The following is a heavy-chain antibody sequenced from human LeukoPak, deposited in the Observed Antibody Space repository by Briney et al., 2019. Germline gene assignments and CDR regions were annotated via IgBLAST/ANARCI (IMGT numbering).Heavy chain of an antibody. CDR1: GFTFSSYG. J-gene: IGHJ2*01. V-gene: IGHV3-23*01. CDR3: ARDGLAAATLHWCFDL. D-gene: IGHD2-15*01. Sequence: GGTLRLSCAASGFTFSSYGMSWVRQAPGKGLEWVSAISGSGGSTYYADSVKGRFTISRDNSKNTLYLQMNSLRAEDTAVYYCARDGLAAATLHWCFDLWGRGTLVTVSS. CDR2: ISGSGGST.